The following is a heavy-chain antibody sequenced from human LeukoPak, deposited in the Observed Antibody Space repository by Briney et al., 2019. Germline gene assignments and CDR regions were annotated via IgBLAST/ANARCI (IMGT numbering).Heavy chain of an antibody. CDR1: GGSFSGYY. V-gene: IGHV4-34*01. Sequence: SETLSLTCAVYGGSFSGYYWSWIRQPPGKGLEWIGEINHSGSTNYNPSLKSRVTISVDTSKNQFSLKLSSVTAADTAVYYCARQRSLAYCGGDCYWDFDYWGQGTLVTVSS. CDR3: ARQRSLAYCGGDCYWDFDY. J-gene: IGHJ4*02. CDR2: INHSGST. D-gene: IGHD2-21*02.